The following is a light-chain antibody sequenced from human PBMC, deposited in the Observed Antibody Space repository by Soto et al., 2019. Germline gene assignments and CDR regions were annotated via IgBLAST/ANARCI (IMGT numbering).Light chain of an antibody. CDR1: QSIDKF. V-gene: IGKV1-39*01. Sequence: DIQMTQSPSSLSASVGDRVTITCQPSQSIDKFLNWYQQKPGKAPNLLIYAASSLQSGVSSRFSVSGSGTDFTLTISSLKDEDFATYYCQQTRSYTSTFGGGTKVDIK. CDR3: QQTRSYTST. J-gene: IGKJ4*01. CDR2: AAS.